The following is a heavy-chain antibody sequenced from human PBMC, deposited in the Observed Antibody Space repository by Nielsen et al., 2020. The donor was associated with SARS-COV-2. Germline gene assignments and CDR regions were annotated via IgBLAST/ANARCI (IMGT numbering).Heavy chain of an antibody. CDR1: GFTFPIYA. CDR3: ATLDYGDYAHYYYMEV. V-gene: IGHV3-23*01. D-gene: IGHD4-17*01. CDR2: ISGSGIST. Sequence: GESLKISCAASGFTFPIYAMGWVRQAPGKGLEWVSGISGSGISTYDADFVKGRFTISRDNSKNTLYLQMNSLRAEDTAVYYCATLDYGDYAHYYYMEVWGVGTTVTVSS. J-gene: IGHJ6*03.